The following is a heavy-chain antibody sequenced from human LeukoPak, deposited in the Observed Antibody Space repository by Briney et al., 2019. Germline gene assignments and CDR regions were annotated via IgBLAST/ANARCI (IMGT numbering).Heavy chain of an antibody. CDR2: IIPIFGTA. V-gene: IGHV1-69*06. CDR1: AGTFTSYA. J-gene: IGHJ4*02. D-gene: IGHD6-13*01. Sequence: ASVKVSCKASAGTFTSYAISWVRQAPGQGLEWMGGIIPIFGTANYAQKFQGRVTITADKSTSTAYMELSSLRSEDTAVYYCARARIAAAGDYFDYWGQGTLVTVSS. CDR3: ARARIAAAGDYFDY.